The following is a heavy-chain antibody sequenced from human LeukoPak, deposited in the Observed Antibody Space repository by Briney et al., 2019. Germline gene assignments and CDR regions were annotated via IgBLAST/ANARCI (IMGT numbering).Heavy chain of an antibody. Sequence: PSETLSLTCTVSGGSISSGDYYWSWIRQPPGKGLEWIGYIYYSGSTYYNPSLKSRVNVSVDTSKNQFSLKLSSVTAADTAVYYCARGSMVYAPYYYYGMDVWGQGTTVTVSS. D-gene: IGHD2-8*01. CDR2: IYYSGST. CDR1: GGSISSGDYY. J-gene: IGHJ6*02. CDR3: ARGSMVYAPYYYYGMDV. V-gene: IGHV4-30-4*01.